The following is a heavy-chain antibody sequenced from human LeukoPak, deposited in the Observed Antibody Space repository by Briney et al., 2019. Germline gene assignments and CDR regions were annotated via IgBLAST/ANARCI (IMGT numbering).Heavy chain of an antibody. CDR3: AKGPSSSWDY. Sequence: GSLRLSCPASGFTFSIYGMHGGRQAPGKGRGWGAVISYDGSNKYNADSVKGRFTISRDNSKTTLYRQMNSLRAEDTAVYYCAKGPSSSWDYWGQGTLVTVSS. V-gene: IGHV3-30*18. CDR2: ISYDGSNK. J-gene: IGHJ4*02. D-gene: IGHD6-6*01. CDR1: GFTFSIYG.